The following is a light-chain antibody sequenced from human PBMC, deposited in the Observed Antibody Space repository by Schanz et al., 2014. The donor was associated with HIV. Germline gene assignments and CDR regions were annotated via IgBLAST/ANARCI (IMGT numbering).Light chain of an antibody. CDR1: SSDVGGYNP. V-gene: IGLV2-8*01. Sequence: QSALTQPPSASGSPGQSVTISCTGTSSDVGGYNPAPWYQQHPGKAPKLMIYEVIKRPSGVPDRFSGSKSGSTASLTVSGLQPEDEADYYCSSFAGSNSPWVFGGGTKLTVL. J-gene: IGLJ3*02. CDR2: EVI. CDR3: SSFAGSNSPWV.